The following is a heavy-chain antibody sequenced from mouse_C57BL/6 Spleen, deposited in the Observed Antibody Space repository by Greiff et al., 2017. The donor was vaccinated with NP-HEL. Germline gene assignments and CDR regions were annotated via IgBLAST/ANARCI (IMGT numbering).Heavy chain of an antibody. Sequence: VQLQQSGAELVRPGTSVKVSCKASGYAFTNYLIEWVKQRPGQGLEWIGVINPGSGGTNYNEKFKGKATLTADKSSSTAYMQLSSLTSEDSAVYFCARSRGYVSWFAYWRQGTLVTVSA. CDR1: GYAFTNYL. CDR3: ARSRGYVSWFAY. D-gene: IGHD2-2*01. J-gene: IGHJ3*01. CDR2: INPGSGGT. V-gene: IGHV1-54*01.